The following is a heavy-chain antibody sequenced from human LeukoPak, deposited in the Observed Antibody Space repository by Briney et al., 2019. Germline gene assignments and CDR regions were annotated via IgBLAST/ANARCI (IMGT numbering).Heavy chain of an antibody. Sequence: SVKVSCKPSGFTFSTSAVQWVRQARGQRLEWIGWIIVGSGATNYAQSLQGRFTITRDTSTNTAYMELSSLGSEDSAVYYCAAELYGVYTDCCTFHLWGQGTMVTVSS. D-gene: IGHD4-17*01. V-gene: IGHV1-58*01. J-gene: IGHJ3*01. CDR1: GFTFSTSA. CDR2: IIVGSGAT. CDR3: AAELYGVYTDCCTFHL.